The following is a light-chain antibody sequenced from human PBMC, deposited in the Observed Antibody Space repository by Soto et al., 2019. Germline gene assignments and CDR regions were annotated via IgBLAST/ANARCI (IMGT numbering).Light chain of an antibody. Sequence: EIVLTQSPAILSLSPGERATLSCRASQSVSSNLAWYQQKPGQAPRLLIYDASNRATGIPARFSGSGSGTDFTLTISSLEPEDFAVYYCQQRSNWPPMYTFGQGTKLEIK. CDR3: QQRSNWPPMYT. V-gene: IGKV3-11*01. CDR2: DAS. J-gene: IGKJ2*01. CDR1: QSVSSN.